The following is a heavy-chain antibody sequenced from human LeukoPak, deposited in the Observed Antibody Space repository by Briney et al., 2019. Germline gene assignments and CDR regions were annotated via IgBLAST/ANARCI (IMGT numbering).Heavy chain of an antibody. J-gene: IGHJ6*02. Sequence: GGSLRLSCSASGFTFSTYAMHWVRQAPGKGLEYVSAISSDGGSAYYADSVKGRFTTSRDNSKNTLYLQMSSLRAEDTAVYFCVRGYSFGPYGMDVWGQGTTVTVSS. D-gene: IGHD2-15*01. CDR2: ISSDGGSA. V-gene: IGHV3-64D*06. CDR1: GFTFSTYA. CDR3: VRGYSFGPYGMDV.